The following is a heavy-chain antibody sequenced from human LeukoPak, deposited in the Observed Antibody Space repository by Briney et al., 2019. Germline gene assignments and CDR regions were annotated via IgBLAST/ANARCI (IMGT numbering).Heavy chain of an antibody. CDR3: ARVTILVATGTDWFDP. J-gene: IGHJ5*02. CDR2: ISGYNGNT. V-gene: IGHV1-18*01. D-gene: IGHD2-8*02. CDR1: GYTFTSYT. Sequence: ASVKVSCKASGYTFTSYTISWVRQAPGQGPEWMGWISGYNGNTNYAQKLQGRVTMTTDTSTSTAYMELRSLRSDDTAVYYCARVTILVATGTDWFDPWGQGTLVTVSS.